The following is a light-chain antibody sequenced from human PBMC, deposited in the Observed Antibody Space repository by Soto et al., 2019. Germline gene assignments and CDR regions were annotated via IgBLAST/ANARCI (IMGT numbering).Light chain of an antibody. J-gene: IGLJ2*01. CDR2: EDN. CDR1: SGSNASNY. CDR3: QSYDSSNVV. Sequence: NFMLTQPHSVSESPGKTVTISCTRSSGSNASNYVQWYQQRPGSAPTTVIYEDNQRPSGVPDRFSGSIDSSSNSASLTISGLKTEDEADYYCQSYDSSNVVFGGGTKLTVL. V-gene: IGLV6-57*04.